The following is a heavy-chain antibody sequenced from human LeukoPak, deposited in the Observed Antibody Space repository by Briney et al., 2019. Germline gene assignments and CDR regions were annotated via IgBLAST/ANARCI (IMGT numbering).Heavy chain of an antibody. J-gene: IGHJ4*02. CDR1: GFTFCDYA. CDR3: TRIYDSSGYYQILSFDY. CDR2: IRSKAYGGTT. Sequence: GGSLRLSCTASGFTFCDYAMSWFRQAPGKGLEWVGFIRSKAYGGTTEYAASVKGRFTISRDDSKSIAYLQMNSLKTEDTAVYYCTRIYDSSGYYQILSFDYWGQGTLVTVSS. D-gene: IGHD3-22*01. V-gene: IGHV3-49*03.